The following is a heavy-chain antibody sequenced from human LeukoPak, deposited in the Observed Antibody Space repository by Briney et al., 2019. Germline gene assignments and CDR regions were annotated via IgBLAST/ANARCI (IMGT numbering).Heavy chain of an antibody. CDR1: GFTFSSYA. CDR3: AKGHCGGDCSYDY. D-gene: IGHD2-21*02. CDR2: IWYDGSNR. V-gene: IGHV3-33*08. J-gene: IGHJ4*02. Sequence: GGSLRLSCAASGFTFSSYAMHWVRQAPGKGLEWVAVIWYDGSNRYYADSVKGRFTISRDNSKNMLYLQMNSLRAEDTAVYYCAKGHCGGDCSYDYWGQGTLVTVSS.